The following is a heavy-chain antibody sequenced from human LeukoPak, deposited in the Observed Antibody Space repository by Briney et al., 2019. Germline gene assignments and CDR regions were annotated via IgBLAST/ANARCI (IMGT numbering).Heavy chain of an antibody. Sequence: ASVKVSCKASGYTFTSYAMNWVRQAPGQGLEWMGWINPNSGGTNYAQKFQGRVTMTRDTSISTAYMELSRLRSDDTAVYYCARDRKGLYWGQGTLVTVSS. CDR3: ARDRKGLY. CDR2: INPNSGGT. V-gene: IGHV1-2*02. D-gene: IGHD2-15*01. J-gene: IGHJ4*02. CDR1: GYTFTSYA.